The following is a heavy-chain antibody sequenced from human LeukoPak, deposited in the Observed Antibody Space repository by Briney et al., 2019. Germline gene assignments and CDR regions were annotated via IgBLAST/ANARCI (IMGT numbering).Heavy chain of an antibody. J-gene: IGHJ5*02. CDR1: GYTFSNYG. V-gene: IGHV1-46*01. CDR3: ARDGPVRGVIAGNRNWFDP. D-gene: IGHD3-10*01. Sequence: GASVRVSCKASGYTFSNYGINWVRQAPGQGLEWMGIINPSGGSTSYAQKFQGRVTMTRDTSTSTVYMELSSLRSEDTAVYYCARDGPVRGVIAGNRNWFDPWGQGTLVTVSS. CDR2: INPSGGST.